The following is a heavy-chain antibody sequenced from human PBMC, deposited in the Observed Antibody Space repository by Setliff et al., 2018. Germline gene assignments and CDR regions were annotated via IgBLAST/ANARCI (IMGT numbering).Heavy chain of an antibody. Sequence: SETLSLTCAVSGYSISSGYYWGWIRQPPGKGLEWIGSIYHSGSTHYNPSPKSRVTISVDTSKNQFSLKLSSVTAADTAVYYCASVRDLELFDYWGQGTLVTVS. J-gene: IGHJ4*02. CDR3: ASVRDLELFDY. CDR1: GYSISSGYY. D-gene: IGHD1-7*01. V-gene: IGHV4-38-2*01. CDR2: IYHSGST.